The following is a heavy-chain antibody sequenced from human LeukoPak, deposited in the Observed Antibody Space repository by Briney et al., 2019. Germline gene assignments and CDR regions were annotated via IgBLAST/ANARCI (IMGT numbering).Heavy chain of an antibody. CDR2: IIPIFGTA. V-gene: IGHV1-69*05. CDR3: ARGPIVVVPAAKYYFDY. D-gene: IGHD2-2*01. Sequence: SVKVSCKASGGTFSSYAISWVRQAPGQGLEWMGGIIPIFGTANYAQKFQGRVTITTDESTSTAYMELSSLRSEDTAVYYCARGPIVVVPAAKYYFDYWGQGTPVTVSS. J-gene: IGHJ4*02. CDR1: GGTFSSYA.